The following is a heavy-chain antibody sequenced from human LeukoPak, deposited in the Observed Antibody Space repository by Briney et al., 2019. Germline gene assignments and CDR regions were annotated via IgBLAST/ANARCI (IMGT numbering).Heavy chain of an antibody. CDR3: ARTTMIAHATTY. D-gene: IGHD3-22*01. CDR2: INHSGST. V-gene: IGHV4-34*01. CDR1: GGSFSGYY. Sequence: SETLSLTCAVYGGSFSGYYWRWIRQPPGKGLEWIGEINHSGSTNYHPSLKSRVTISVDTPKNQFSLKLSAVTAADTAVYYCARTTMIAHATTYWGQGTLVTVSS. J-gene: IGHJ4*02.